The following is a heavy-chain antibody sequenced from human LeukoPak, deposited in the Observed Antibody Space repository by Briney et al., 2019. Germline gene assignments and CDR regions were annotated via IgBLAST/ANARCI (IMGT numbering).Heavy chain of an antibody. CDR2: IYYSGST. CDR3: AREVPRENSYYGSGSYYRNPFDY. J-gene: IGHJ4*02. V-gene: IGHV4-59*01. Sequence: SETLSLTCTVSGGSISSYYWSWIRQPPGKGLEWIGYIYYSGSTNYNPSLKSRVTISVDTSKNQFSLKLSSVTAADTAVYYCAREVPRENSYYGSGSYYRNPFDYWGQGTLVTVSS. CDR1: GGSISSYY. D-gene: IGHD3-10*01.